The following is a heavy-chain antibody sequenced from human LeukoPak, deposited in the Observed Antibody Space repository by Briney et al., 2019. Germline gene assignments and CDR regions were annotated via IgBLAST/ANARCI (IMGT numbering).Heavy chain of an antibody. CDR1: GGSISSGSYY. CDR3: ARQPGRIWFGDRIGAFDI. D-gene: IGHD3-10*01. V-gene: IGHV4-39*01. CDR2: IYYSGST. J-gene: IGHJ3*02. Sequence: SQTLSLTCTVSGGSISSGSYYWGWIRQPPGKGLEWIGSIYYSGSTYYNPSLKSRVTISVDTSKNQFSLKLSSVTAADTAVYYCARQPGRIWFGDRIGAFDIWGQGTMVTVSS.